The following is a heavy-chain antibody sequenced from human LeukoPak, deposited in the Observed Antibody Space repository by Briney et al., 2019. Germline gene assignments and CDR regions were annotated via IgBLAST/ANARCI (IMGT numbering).Heavy chain of an antibody. V-gene: IGHV4-4*07. CDR3: ARVGGIFGVVSYMDV. CDR2: IYTSGST. D-gene: IGHD3-3*01. Sequence: SETLSLTCTVSGGSISSYYWSWIRQPAGKGLEWIGRIYTSGSTNYNPSLKSRVTMSVDTSKNQFSLKLSSVTAADTAVYYCARVGGIFGVVSYMDVWGKGTTVTVSS. CDR1: GGSISSYY. J-gene: IGHJ6*03.